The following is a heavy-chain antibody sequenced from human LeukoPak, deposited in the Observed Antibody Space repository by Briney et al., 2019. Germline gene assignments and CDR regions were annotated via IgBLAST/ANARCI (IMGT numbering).Heavy chain of an antibody. Sequence: GGSLRLSCAASGFIFSNYEMNWVRQAPGKRLEWVSGINWNGGSTGYADSVKGRFTISRDNAKNSPYLQMNSLRAEDTALYYCARSRSGGSYYGAFDIWGQGTMVTVSS. D-gene: IGHD1-26*01. V-gene: IGHV3-20*04. CDR2: INWNGGST. CDR3: ARSRSGGSYYGAFDI. J-gene: IGHJ3*02. CDR1: GFIFSNYE.